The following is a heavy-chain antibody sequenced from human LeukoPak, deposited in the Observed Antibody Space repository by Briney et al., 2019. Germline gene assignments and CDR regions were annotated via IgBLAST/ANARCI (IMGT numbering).Heavy chain of an antibody. Sequence: PGGSLRLSCAAPGFIFSSYNMNWVRQAPGKGLEWVSAISGSGGSTYYADSVKGRFTISRDNSKNTLYLQMNSLRAEDTAVYYCAKETVVVAGGFDYWGQGTLVTVSS. V-gene: IGHV3-23*01. D-gene: IGHD2-15*01. CDR1: GFIFSSYN. J-gene: IGHJ4*02. CDR3: AKETVVVAGGFDY. CDR2: ISGSGGST.